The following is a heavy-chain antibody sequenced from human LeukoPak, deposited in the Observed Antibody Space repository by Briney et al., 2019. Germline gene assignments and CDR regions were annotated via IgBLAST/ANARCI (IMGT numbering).Heavy chain of an antibody. J-gene: IGHJ4*02. CDR3: AKKLAGSYYNPFDY. CDR1: GFTFSNYA. Sequence: GGSLRLSCAASGFTFSNYAMGWVRQAPAQGLEWVSAISTSGSSTYNADSVKGRFTISRDNSKNTLYLQMNSLRAEDTAVYYCAKKLAGSYYNPFDYWGQGTLVTVSS. V-gene: IGHV3-23*01. D-gene: IGHD3-10*01. CDR2: ISTSGSST.